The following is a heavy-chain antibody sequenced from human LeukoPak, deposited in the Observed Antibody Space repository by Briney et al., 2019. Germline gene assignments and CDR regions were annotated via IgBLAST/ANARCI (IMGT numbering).Heavy chain of an antibody. CDR3: ARDLVVVTASLSYHYYGMDV. D-gene: IGHD2-21*02. V-gene: IGHV4-59*01. Sequence: ASETLSLTCTVSGGSISSYYWSWIRQPPGKGLEWIGYTYYSGSTNYNPSLKSRVTISVDTSKNQFSLKLSSVTAADTAVYYCARDLVVVTASLSYHYYGMDVWGQGTTVTVSS. J-gene: IGHJ6*02. CDR2: TYYSGST. CDR1: GGSISSYY.